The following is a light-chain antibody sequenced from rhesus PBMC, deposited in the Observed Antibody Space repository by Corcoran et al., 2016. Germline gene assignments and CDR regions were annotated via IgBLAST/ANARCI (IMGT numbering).Light chain of an antibody. CDR3: QQDYRWPWT. Sequence: EIVMTQSPATLSLSPGERATLSCRASQSVSISLAWYQQKLGQPPKLLIYAASSRVTGIPDRFSGNGSGTEFTLPITSLESEDVGLYYCQQDYRWPWTFGQGTKVEIK. J-gene: IGKJ1*01. V-gene: IGKV3-42*01. CDR2: AAS. CDR1: QSVSIS.